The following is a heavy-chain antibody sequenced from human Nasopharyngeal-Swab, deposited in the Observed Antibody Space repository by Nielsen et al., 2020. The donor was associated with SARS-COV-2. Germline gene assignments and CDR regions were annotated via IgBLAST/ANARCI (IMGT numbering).Heavy chain of an antibody. Sequence: SETLSLTCDVSGGSIRSSNWWTWVRQPPGKGLEWIGEIYHGGNTNYNPSLKSRVSIPVDKSKNQFSLKLTSVTATDTAVYYCARAQRGLAATIFYDYMDVWGKGTTVTVSS. D-gene: IGHD6-25*01. CDR1: GGSIRSSNW. J-gene: IGHJ6*03. V-gene: IGHV4-4*02. CDR2: IYHGGNT. CDR3: ARAQRGLAATIFYDYMDV.